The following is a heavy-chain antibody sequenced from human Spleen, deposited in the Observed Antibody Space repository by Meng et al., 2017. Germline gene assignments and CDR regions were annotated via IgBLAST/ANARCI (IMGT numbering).Heavy chain of an antibody. Sequence: SETLSLTCTVSGGSISSGSYYWVWVRQPPGKALEWIATIYRGGITFYNSSLRSRVTISVDSSRNQFALKMASVTAADTAVYYCARVRDPYYYDSSAYDYWGQGTLVTVSS. CDR3: ARVRDPYYYDSSAYDY. V-gene: IGHV4-39*01. CDR2: IYRGGIT. J-gene: IGHJ4*02. D-gene: IGHD3-22*01. CDR1: GGSISSGSYY.